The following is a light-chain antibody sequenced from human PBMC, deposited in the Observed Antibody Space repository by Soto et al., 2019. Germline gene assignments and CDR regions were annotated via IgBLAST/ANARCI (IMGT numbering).Light chain of an antibody. CDR3: SSYTSSSTLPV. Sequence: QSVLTHPASVSGSPGQSIPISCTGTSSDVGGYNYVSWYQQHPGKAPKLMIYDVSNRPSGVSNRFSGSKSGNTASLTISGLQAEDEADYYCSSYTSSSTLPVFGGGTKVTVL. CDR1: SSDVGGYNY. CDR2: DVS. J-gene: IGLJ2*01. V-gene: IGLV2-14*01.